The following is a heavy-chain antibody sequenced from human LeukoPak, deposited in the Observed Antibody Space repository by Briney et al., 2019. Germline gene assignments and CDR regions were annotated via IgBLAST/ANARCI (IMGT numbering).Heavy chain of an antibody. CDR3: ARGSIVATRFDY. CDR2: INHSGST. D-gene: IGHD5-12*01. CDR1: GGSTSSYY. Sequence: SETLSLTCTVSGGSTSSYYWSWIRQPPGKGLEWIGEINHSGSTNYNPSLKSRVTISVDTSKNQFSLKLSSVTAADTAVYYCARGSIVATRFDYWGQGTLVTVSS. V-gene: IGHV4-34*01. J-gene: IGHJ4*02.